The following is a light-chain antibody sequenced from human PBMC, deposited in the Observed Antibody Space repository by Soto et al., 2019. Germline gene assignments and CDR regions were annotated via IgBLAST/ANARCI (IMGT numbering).Light chain of an antibody. V-gene: IGKV3-15*01. Sequence: EVVMTQSPATLSVSPGERATLSCRASQSVTANLAWYQQKPGQAPRLLIHGASNRATGIPARFSGSGFGIEFILTISSLQSEDFEVYYCQQYNTWLWTIGQGTKVEI. CDR3: QQYNTWLWT. J-gene: IGKJ1*01. CDR2: GAS. CDR1: QSVTAN.